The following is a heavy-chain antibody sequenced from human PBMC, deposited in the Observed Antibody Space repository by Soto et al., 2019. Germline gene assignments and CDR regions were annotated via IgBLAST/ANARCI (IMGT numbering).Heavy chain of an antibody. CDR2: IYYSGST. J-gene: IGHJ6*02. CDR1: GGSISSGGYY. D-gene: IGHD6-19*01. CDR3: AALGVAGRSYYYGMDV. Sequence: SETLSLTCTVSGGSISSGGYYWSWIRQHPGKGLEWIGYIYYSGSTYYNPSLKSRVTISVDMSTSTAYMELSSLRSEDTAVYYCAALGVAGRSYYYGMDVWGQGTTVTVSS. V-gene: IGHV4-31*03.